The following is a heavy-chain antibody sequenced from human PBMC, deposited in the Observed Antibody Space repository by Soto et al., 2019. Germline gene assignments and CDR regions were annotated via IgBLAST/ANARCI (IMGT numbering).Heavy chain of an antibody. CDR3: AKNSDGYDSTGYYYYYGMDV. D-gene: IGHD5-12*01. CDR2: ISWDGGST. J-gene: IGHJ6*02. Sequence: PGGSLRLSCAASGFTFDDYTMHWVRQAPGKGLEWVSLISWDGGSTYYADSVKGRFTISRDNSKNSLYLQMNSLRTEDTALYYCAKNSDGYDSTGYYYYYGMDVWGQGTTVTVSS. CDR1: GFTFDDYT. V-gene: IGHV3-43*01.